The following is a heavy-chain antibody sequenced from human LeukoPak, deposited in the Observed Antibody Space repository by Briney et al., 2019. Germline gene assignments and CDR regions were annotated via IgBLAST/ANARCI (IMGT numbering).Heavy chain of an antibody. CDR2: INHSGST. V-gene: IGHV4-34*01. D-gene: IGHD3-10*01. J-gene: IGHJ5*02. CDR3: ARRINTNYYYGSGSYGDWFDP. Sequence: PSETLSLTCAVYGGSFSGYYWSWIRQPPGKGLEWIGEINHSGSTNYNPSLKSRVTISVDTSKNQFSLKLSSVTAADTAVYYCARRINTNYYYGSGSYGDWFDPWGQGTLVTVSS. CDR1: GGSFSGYY.